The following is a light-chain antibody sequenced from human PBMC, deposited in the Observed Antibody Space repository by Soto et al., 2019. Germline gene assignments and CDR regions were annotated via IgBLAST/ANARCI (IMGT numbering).Light chain of an antibody. J-gene: IGKJ4*01. CDR1: QGIGDT. CDR3: QPYNNWPLT. V-gene: IGKV3-15*01. Sequence: VVTQTPLSLSVGPGQPASISCRASQGIGDTLAWYQHKPGQTPRLLIYDTSTRATGVPTRFSGSRSGAEFTLTINSLQSEDFAVYYCQPYNNWPLTFGGGTKVDIK. CDR2: DTS.